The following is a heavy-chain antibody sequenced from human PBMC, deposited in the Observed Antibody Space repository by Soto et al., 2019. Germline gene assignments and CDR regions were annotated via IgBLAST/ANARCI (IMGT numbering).Heavy chain of an antibody. Sequence: GESLKISCKGSWYSFSNNWNGWVRQMPGKGLEWKGIIYPSDSDTGYTPSFQGKVTSSADRYISTAYLKWTSLKASDTAIYYCARLSDYARDYYYGIEVWGQGTTVTVSS. CDR3: ARLSDYARDYYYGIEV. CDR2: IYPSDSDT. D-gene: IGHD4-17*01. CDR1: WYSFSNNW. J-gene: IGHJ6*01. V-gene: IGHV5-51*01.